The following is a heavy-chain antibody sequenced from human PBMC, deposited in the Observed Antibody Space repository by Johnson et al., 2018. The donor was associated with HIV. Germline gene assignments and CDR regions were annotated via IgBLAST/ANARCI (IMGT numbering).Heavy chain of an antibody. CDR2: ISGSGGST. Sequence: MLLVESGGGVVQPGRSLRLSCAASGFTFSSYAMSWVRQAPGKGLEWVSAISGSGGSTYYADSVKGRFTISIDNAKNSLYLQMNSLRAEDTAVYYCARVREWEGGEVGDAFDIWGQGTMVTVSS. CDR1: GFTFSSYA. J-gene: IGHJ3*02. D-gene: IGHD1-26*01. CDR3: ARVREWEGGEVGDAFDI. V-gene: IGHV3-23*04.